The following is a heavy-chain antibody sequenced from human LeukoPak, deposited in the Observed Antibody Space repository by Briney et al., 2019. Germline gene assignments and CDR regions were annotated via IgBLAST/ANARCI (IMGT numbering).Heavy chain of an antibody. CDR2: ISGSGDST. CDR1: GFTFNSYG. Sequence: GGSLRLSRAASGFTFNSYGMAWVRQAPGKGLEWVSSISGSGDSTYYADSVKGRFTISRDNSKNTLYLQVNSLRAEDTAVYYCARDHDSSGYYEYYFDYWGQGTLVTVSS. V-gene: IGHV3-23*01. D-gene: IGHD3-22*01. J-gene: IGHJ4*02. CDR3: ARDHDSSGYYEYYFDY.